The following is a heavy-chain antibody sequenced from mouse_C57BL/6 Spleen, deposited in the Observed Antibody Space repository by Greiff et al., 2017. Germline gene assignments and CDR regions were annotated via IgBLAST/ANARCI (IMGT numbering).Heavy chain of an antibody. Sequence: QVQLQRSGPELVKPGASVKISCKASGYAFSSSWMNWVKQRPGKGLEWIGRIYPGDGDTNSNGKFKGKATLTVAKSSSTAYMQLSSLTSEDSAVXFCGSELGLDYWGQGTTLTVSS. V-gene: IGHV1-82*01. J-gene: IGHJ2*01. CDR1: GYAFSSSW. CDR2: IYPGDGDT. CDR3: GSELGLDY. D-gene: IGHD4-1*01.